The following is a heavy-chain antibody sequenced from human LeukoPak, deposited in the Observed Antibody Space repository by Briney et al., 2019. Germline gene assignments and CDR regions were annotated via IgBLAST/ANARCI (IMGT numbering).Heavy chain of an antibody. CDR3: ARDAYSYGSDDAFNI. CDR2: IYYSGST. J-gene: IGHJ3*02. V-gene: IGHV4-59*01. Sequence: SETLSLTCTVSGGSISSYYWSWIRQPPGKGLEWIGYIYYSGSTNYNPSLKSRVTISVDTSKNQFSLKLNSVTAADTAVYYCARDAYSYGSDDAFNIWGLGTMVTVSS. CDR1: GGSISSYY. D-gene: IGHD5-18*01.